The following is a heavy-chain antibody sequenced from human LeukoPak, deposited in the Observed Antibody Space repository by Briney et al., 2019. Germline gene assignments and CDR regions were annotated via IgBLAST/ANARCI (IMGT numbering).Heavy chain of an antibody. CDR3: ASPRDSSGGFDY. J-gene: IGHJ4*02. Sequence: PSETLSLTCSVSGGSISSLYWSWIRQPPGKGLEWIGYIYYTGSTNYNPSLKSRVTMFVDMSKNQFSLRLSSVTAADTAVYYCASPRDSSGGFDYWGQGTLVTVSS. D-gene: IGHD6-19*01. CDR2: IYYTGST. CDR1: GGSISSLY. V-gene: IGHV4-59*01.